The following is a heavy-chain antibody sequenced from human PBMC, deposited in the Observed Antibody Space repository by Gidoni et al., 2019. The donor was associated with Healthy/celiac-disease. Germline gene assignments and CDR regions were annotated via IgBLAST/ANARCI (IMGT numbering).Heavy chain of an antibody. CDR1: GFTFSSYA. CDR2: ISGSGGST. V-gene: IGHV3-23*01. Sequence: EVQLLESGGGLVQPGGSLRLSCAASGFTFSSYAMSWVRQAPGKGLEWVSAISGSGGSTYYADSVKGRFTISRDNSKNTLYLQMNSLRAEDTAVYYCASTRHYYGSGSYYWADYWGQGTLVTVSS. J-gene: IGHJ4*02. D-gene: IGHD3-10*01. CDR3: ASTRHYYGSGSYYWADY.